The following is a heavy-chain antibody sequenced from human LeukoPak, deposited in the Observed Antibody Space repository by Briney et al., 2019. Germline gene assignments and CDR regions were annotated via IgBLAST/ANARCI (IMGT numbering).Heavy chain of an antibody. CDR3: ATDYGDGKNYYFDY. Sequence: EASVKVSCKVSGYTLTELSMHWVRQAPGKGLEWMGGFDPEDGETIYAQKFQGRVTMTEDTSTDTAYMELSSLRSEDTAVYYCATDYGDGKNYYFDYWGQGTLVTVSS. CDR2: FDPEDGET. J-gene: IGHJ4*02. CDR1: GYTLTELS. V-gene: IGHV1-24*01. D-gene: IGHD4-17*01.